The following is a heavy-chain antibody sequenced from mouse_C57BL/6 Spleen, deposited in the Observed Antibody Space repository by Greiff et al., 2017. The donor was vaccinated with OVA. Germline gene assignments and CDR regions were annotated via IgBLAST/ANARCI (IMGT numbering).Heavy chain of an antibody. V-gene: IGHV5-4*01. CDR1: GFTFSSYA. CDR2: ISDGGSYT. D-gene: IGHD1-1*01. CDR3: ARDHGSSSDFDY. J-gene: IGHJ2*01. Sequence: EVQRVESGGGLVKPGGSLKLSCAASGFTFSSYAMSWVRQTPEKRLEWVATISDGGSYTYYPDNVKGRFTISRDNAKNNLYLQMSHLKSEDTAMYYCARDHGSSSDFDYWGQGTTLTVSS.